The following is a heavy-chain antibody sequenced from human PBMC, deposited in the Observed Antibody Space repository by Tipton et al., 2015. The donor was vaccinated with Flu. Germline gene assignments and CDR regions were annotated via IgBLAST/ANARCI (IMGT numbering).Heavy chain of an antibody. V-gene: IGHV1-2*06. Sequence: QMQLVQSGAEVKKPGASVKVSCKASGYIVADYYIHWVRQAPGQGLEWLGRISPDSGGTNYAPKFRSRVTMTKDTSITTVYMELSSLTSDDTAVYYCARGEDNSFDYWGQGTLVTVSS. CDR2: ISPDSGGT. CDR1: GYIVADYY. J-gene: IGHJ4*02. CDR3: ARGEDNSFDY.